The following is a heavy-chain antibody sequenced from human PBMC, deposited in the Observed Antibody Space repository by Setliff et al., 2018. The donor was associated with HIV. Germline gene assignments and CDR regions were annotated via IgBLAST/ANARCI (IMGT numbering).Heavy chain of an antibody. D-gene: IGHD3-22*01. CDR3: ARRYHDISGFYNS. J-gene: IGHJ4*02. V-gene: IGHV4-39*02. CDR2: IHYSRGT. CDR1: GVSISDTIGTSYY. Sequence: SETLSLTCSVSGVSISDTIGTSYYWDWLRQPPGKGLEWIGNIHYSRGTYYNASLKSRVTISLETSKNHFSLKLTSVAAADTAVYYCARRYHDISGFYNSWGQGVLVPSPQ.